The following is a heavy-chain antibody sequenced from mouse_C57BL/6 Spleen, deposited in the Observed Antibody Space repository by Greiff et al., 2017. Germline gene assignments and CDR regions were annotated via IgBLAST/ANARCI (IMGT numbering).Heavy chain of an antibody. V-gene: IGHV1-64*01. CDR1: GYTFTSYW. CDR3: ARRWDYFDY. CDR2: IHPTSGRT. D-gene: IGHD4-1*01. J-gene: IGHJ2*01. Sequence: VQLQQPGAELVKPGASVKLSCKASGYTFTSYWMHWVKQRPGQGLEWIGMIHPTSGRTNYNEKFKSKATLTLDKSSSTAYMQLSSLTSEDSAVYCCARRWDYFDYWGQGTTLTVSS.